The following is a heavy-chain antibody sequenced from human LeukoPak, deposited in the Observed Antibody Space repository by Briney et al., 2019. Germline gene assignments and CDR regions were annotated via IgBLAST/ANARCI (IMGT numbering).Heavy chain of an antibody. CDR1: GGSISSYY. J-gene: IGHJ5*02. CDR3: ARGLSDSSGYYYGGRFDP. D-gene: IGHD3-22*01. Sequence: PSGTLSLTCTVSGGSISSYYWSWIRQPPGKGLEWIGYIYYSKSTNYNPSLKSRVTISGDTSKNQFSLRLSSVTAADTAVYYCARGLSDSSGYYYGGRFDPWGQGTLVTVSS. CDR2: IYYSKST. V-gene: IGHV4-59*01.